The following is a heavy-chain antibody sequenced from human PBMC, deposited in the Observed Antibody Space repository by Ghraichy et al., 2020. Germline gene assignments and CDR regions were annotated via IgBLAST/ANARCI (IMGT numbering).Heavy chain of an antibody. Sequence: SQTLSLTCAISGDSVSSDSAAWNWIRQSPSRGLEWLGRTYYKSQWYNDYATSVKSRIIINPDTSKNQFSLQLNSVTPEDTAVYYCVKSRGSDFDYWGQGTLVTVSS. D-gene: IGHD3-10*01. CDR3: VKSRGSDFDY. J-gene: IGHJ4*02. CDR1: GDSVSSDSAA. CDR2: TYYKSQWYN. V-gene: IGHV6-1*01.